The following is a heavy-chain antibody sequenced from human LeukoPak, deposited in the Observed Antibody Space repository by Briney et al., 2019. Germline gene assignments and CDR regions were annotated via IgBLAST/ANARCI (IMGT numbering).Heavy chain of an antibody. D-gene: IGHD2-15*01. CDR3: ASRGGSDRSWYFIL. CDR2: ISSSGSTI. Sequence: GGSLRLSCAASGFTFSSYEMNWVRQAPGKGLEWVSYISSSGSTIYYADSVKGRFTISRDNAKNSLYLQMNSLRAEDTAVYYCASRGGSDRSWYFILWGRGTLVTVSS. J-gene: IGHJ2*01. V-gene: IGHV3-48*03. CDR1: GFTFSSYE.